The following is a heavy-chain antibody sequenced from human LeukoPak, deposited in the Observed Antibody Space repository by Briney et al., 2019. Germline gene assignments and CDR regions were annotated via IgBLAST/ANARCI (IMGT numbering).Heavy chain of an antibody. CDR3: TRVLYGSPCDY. CDR2: ISWNSGSI. D-gene: IGHD2-15*01. V-gene: IGHV3-9*01. CDR1: GFTFDDYA. J-gene: IGHJ4*02. Sequence: GRSLRLSCAASGFTFDDYAMHWVRQAPGKGLEWVSGISWNSGSIGYADSVKGRFTISRDNAKNSLYLQMNSLRVDDTAVYYCTRVLYGSPCDYWGQGALVTVSS.